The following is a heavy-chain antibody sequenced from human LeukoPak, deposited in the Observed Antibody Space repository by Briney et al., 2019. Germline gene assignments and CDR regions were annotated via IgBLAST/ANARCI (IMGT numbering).Heavy chain of an antibody. V-gene: IGHV3-23*01. CDR3: AKGHYYYDNTGYFHFDY. CDR2: IIGSGGST. CDR1: GFTFSNYA. J-gene: IGHJ4*02. D-gene: IGHD3-22*01. Sequence: GSLRLSCTASGFTFSNYAINWVRQAPGKGLEWVSAIIGSGGSTYYADSVKGRFTISRDNSKNTLYLQMNSLRAEDTAVYYCAKGHYYYDNTGYFHFDYWGQGTLVTVSS.